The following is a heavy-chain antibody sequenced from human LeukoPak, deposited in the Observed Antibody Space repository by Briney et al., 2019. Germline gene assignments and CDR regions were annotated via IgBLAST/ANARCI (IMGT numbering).Heavy chain of an antibody. V-gene: IGHV3-7*01. D-gene: IGHD3-22*01. CDR2: IKQDGSEK. CDR3: ARVYYDSSGYYYDDAFDI. CDR1: GFTFSSYW. Sequence: SGGSLRLSCAASGFTFSSYWMSWVRQAPGKGLEWVANIKQDGSEKYYVDSVKGRFTISRDNAKNSLYLQMNSLRAEDTAVYYCARVYYDSSGYYYDDAFDIWGQGTMVTVSS. J-gene: IGHJ3*02.